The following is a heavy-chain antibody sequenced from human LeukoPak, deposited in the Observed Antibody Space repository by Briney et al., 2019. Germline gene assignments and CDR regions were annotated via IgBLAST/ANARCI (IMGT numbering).Heavy chain of an antibody. Sequence: PGGSLRLSCAASGFTFSSYSMNWLRQAPGKGLEWVSYISSASNTIYYADSVKGRFTISRDNAKNSLNLQMNSLRVDDSAMYYCARDGWFGDYNWFDPWGQGTLVTVSS. J-gene: IGHJ5*02. V-gene: IGHV3-48*01. CDR1: GFTFSSYS. CDR3: ARDGWFGDYNWFDP. CDR2: ISSASNTI. D-gene: IGHD3-10*01.